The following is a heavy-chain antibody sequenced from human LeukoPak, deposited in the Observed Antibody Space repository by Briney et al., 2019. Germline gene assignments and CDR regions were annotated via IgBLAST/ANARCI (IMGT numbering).Heavy chain of an antibody. J-gene: IGHJ3*02. D-gene: IGHD3-10*01. V-gene: IGHV3-23*01. Sequence: QPGGTLRLSCAASGFTFSSYGMSWVRQAPGKGLEWVSAISGSGGSTYYADSVKGRFTISRDNSKNTLYLQMNSLRAEDTAVYYCAKDWEYEGSSYAFDIWGQGTMVTVSS. CDR3: AKDWEYEGSSYAFDI. CDR1: GFTFSSYG. CDR2: ISGSGGST.